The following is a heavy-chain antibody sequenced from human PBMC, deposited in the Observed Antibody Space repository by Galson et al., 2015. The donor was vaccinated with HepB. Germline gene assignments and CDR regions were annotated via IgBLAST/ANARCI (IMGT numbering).Heavy chain of an antibody. D-gene: IGHD2-2*03. CDR2: ISHDGSNI. J-gene: IGHJ1*01. Sequence: SLRLSCAASGFTFSSYGMHWVRQAPGKGPEWGAVISHDGSNIHYADSVTGRFTISRDDPKNTLYLQMNSLRVDDTAVYYCAKDSGYCISTTCREYFQHWGQGTLVTVSS. CDR1: GFTFSSYG. V-gene: IGHV3-30*18. CDR3: AKDSGYCISTTCREYFQH.